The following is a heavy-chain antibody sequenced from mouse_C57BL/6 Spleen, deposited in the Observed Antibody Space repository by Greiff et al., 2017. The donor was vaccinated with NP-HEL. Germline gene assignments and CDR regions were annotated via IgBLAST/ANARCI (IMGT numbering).Heavy chain of an antibody. D-gene: IGHD1-1*01. CDR1: GFTFSSYA. J-gene: IGHJ2*01. CDR3: ARGGSNYVDY. Sequence: EVKVEESGGGLVKPGGSLKLSCAASGFTFSSYAMSWVRQTPEKRLEWVATISDGGSYTYYPDNVKGRFTISRDNAKNNLYLQMSHLKSEDTAMYYCARGGSNYVDYWGQGTTLTVSS. V-gene: IGHV5-4*03. CDR2: ISDGGSYT.